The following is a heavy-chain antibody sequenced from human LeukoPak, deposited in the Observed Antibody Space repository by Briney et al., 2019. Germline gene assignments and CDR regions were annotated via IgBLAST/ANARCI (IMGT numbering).Heavy chain of an antibody. Sequence: GGSLRPSCAASGFTFSSYAMSWVRQAPGKGLEWVSAISGSGGSTYYADSVKGRFTISRDNSKNTLYLQMNSLRAEDTAVYYCAKTPRTLITMIVVVNTGDYFDYWGQGTLVTVSS. J-gene: IGHJ4*02. V-gene: IGHV3-23*01. CDR1: GFTFSSYA. D-gene: IGHD3-22*01. CDR2: ISGSGGST. CDR3: AKTPRTLITMIVVVNTGDYFDY.